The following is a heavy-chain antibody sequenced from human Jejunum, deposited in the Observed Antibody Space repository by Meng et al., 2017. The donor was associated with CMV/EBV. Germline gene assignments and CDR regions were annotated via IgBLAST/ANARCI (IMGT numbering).Heavy chain of an antibody. CDR2: ISTNNGNT. D-gene: IGHD3-9*01. V-gene: IGHV1-18*04. CDR3: ARVRDDILTGYVSDY. J-gene: IGHJ4*02. CDR1: YTVTRYD. Sequence: YTVTRYDIGWVRQAPGQGLEWMGWISTNNGNTKFAQKLQGRVTLITDTSTSTAYMELRSLRSDDTAVYYCARVRDDILTGYVSDYWGQGTLVTVSS.